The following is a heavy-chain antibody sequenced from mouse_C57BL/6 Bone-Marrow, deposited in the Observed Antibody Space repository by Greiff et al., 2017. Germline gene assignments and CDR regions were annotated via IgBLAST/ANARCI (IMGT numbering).Heavy chain of an antibody. J-gene: IGHJ4*01. Sequence: EVKVVESGEGLVKPGGSLKLSCAASGFTFSSYAMSWVRQTPEKRLEWVAYISSGGDYIYYADTVKGRFTISRDNARNTLYLQMSSLKSEDTAMYYCTRDSDDYGLYAMDYWGQGTSVTVSS. V-gene: IGHV5-9-1*02. CDR3: TRDSDDYGLYAMDY. D-gene: IGHD2-4*01. CDR1: GFTFSSYA. CDR2: ISSGGDYI.